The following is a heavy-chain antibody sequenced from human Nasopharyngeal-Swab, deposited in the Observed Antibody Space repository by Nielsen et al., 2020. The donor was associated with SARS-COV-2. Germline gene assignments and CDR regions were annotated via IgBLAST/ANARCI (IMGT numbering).Heavy chain of an antibody. V-gene: IGHV3-23*01. Sequence: GGSLRLSCAASGFTFSSYAMSWVRQAPGKGLEWVSAISGSGGTIYYADSVKGRFTISRDNAKNSLYLQMNSLRAEDTAVYYCASGKGYYYGSGTFDYWGQGTLVTVSS. CDR2: ISGSGGTI. CDR1: GFTFSSYA. J-gene: IGHJ4*02. D-gene: IGHD3-10*01. CDR3: ASGKGYYYGSGTFDY.